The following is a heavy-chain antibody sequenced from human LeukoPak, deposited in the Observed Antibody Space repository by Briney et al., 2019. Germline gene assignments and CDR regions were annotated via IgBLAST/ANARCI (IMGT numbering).Heavy chain of an antibody. CDR2: LYHSGST. Sequence: SETLSLTCAVSGYSISSGYYWGWFRQPPGKGLEWVGSLYHSGSTYYNPSLKSRVTISVDTSKNQFSLKLTSVTAADTAVYYCARGAAMVIVWGQGTLVTVSS. J-gene: IGHJ4*02. CDR1: GYSISSGYY. D-gene: IGHD5-18*01. CDR3: ARGAAMVIV. V-gene: IGHV4-38-2*01.